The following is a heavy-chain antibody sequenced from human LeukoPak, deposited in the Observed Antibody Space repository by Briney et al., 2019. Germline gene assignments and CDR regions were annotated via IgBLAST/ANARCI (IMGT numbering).Heavy chain of an antibody. CDR3: VRDSPSGFFDL. D-gene: IGHD6-19*01. J-gene: IGHJ2*01. Sequence: GGSLRLSCAASGFTFNNYWMHWVRQAPGKGLVWVSPINPDGTVTTYADPVKGRFTISRDNAKNTLYLQMNSLRAEDTAVYYCVRDSPSGFFDLWGRGTLVTVSS. V-gene: IGHV3-74*01. CDR2: INPDGTVT. CDR1: GFTFNNYW.